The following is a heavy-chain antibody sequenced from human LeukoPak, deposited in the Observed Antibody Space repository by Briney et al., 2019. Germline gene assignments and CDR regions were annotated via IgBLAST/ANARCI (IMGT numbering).Heavy chain of an antibody. CDR3: ARSGGSGSWAFDY. D-gene: IGHD3-10*01. CDR1: GYTFTSYA. V-gene: IGHV1-3*02. J-gene: IGHJ4*02. Sequence: ASVKVSCKASGYTFTSYAVHWVRQAPGQRLEWMGWSNAGNGNTKYSQEFQGRVTITRDTSASTAYMELSSLRSEDMAVYYCARSGGSGSWAFDYWGQGTLVTVSS. CDR2: SNAGNGNT.